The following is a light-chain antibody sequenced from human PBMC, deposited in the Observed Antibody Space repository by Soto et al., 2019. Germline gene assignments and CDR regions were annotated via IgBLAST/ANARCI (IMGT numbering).Light chain of an antibody. Sequence: IQMTQSPSSLSASVGDRVTITCRASQSISSWLAWYQQRPGKAPKLLIHKASNLESGVPSRFSGSGSGTEFTLTISSLQPDDSATYYCQQYNRYSTFGQGTKVDIK. CDR2: KAS. CDR3: QQYNRYST. J-gene: IGKJ1*01. CDR1: QSISSW. V-gene: IGKV1-5*03.